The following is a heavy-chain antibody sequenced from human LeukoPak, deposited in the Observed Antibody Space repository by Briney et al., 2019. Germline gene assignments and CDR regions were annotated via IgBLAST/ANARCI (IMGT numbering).Heavy chain of an antibody. V-gene: IGHV4-59*01. CDR2: IYYSGST. J-gene: IGHJ4*02. CDR1: GGSISSYY. D-gene: IGHD6-19*01. Sequence: PSETLSLTCTVSGGSISSYYWSWIRQPPGKGLEWIGYIYYSGSTNYNPSLKSRVTISVDTSKNQFSLKLSSVTAADTAVYYCARESGSSGWWDYWGQGTLVTVSS. CDR3: ARESGSSGWWDY.